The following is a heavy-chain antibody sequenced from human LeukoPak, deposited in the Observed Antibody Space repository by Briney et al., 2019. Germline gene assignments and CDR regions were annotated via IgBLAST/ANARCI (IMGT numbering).Heavy chain of an antibody. CDR2: IIPILGIA. D-gene: IGHD2-2*01. J-gene: IGHJ4*02. Sequence: SVKVSCKASGGTFSSYAISWVRQAPGQGLEWMGRIIPILGIANYAQEFQGRVTITADKSTSTAYMELSSLRSEDTAVYYCARDMGCSSTSCYRLFFDYWGQGTLVTVSS. CDR1: GGTFSSYA. CDR3: ARDMGCSSTSCYRLFFDY. V-gene: IGHV1-69*04.